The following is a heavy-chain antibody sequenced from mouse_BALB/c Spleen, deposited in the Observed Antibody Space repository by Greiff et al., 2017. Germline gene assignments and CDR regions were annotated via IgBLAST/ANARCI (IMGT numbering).Heavy chain of an antibody. Sequence: EVKVEESGPGLVKPSQSLSLTCTVTGYSITSYYAWNWIRQFPGNKLEWMGYISYSGSTSYNPSLKSRISITRDTSKNQFFLQLNSVTTEDTATYYCARALYYGYGDYWGQGTTLTVSS. CDR3: ARALYYGYGDY. CDR1: GYSITSYYA. V-gene: IGHV3-2*02. D-gene: IGHD1-2*01. J-gene: IGHJ2*01. CDR2: ISYSGST.